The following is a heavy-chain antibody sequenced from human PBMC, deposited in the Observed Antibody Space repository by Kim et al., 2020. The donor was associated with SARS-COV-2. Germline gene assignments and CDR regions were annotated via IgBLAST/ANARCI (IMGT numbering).Heavy chain of an antibody. CDR1: GFTFSSYA. D-gene: IGHD6-13*01. CDR3: AKDSRSSSGYSSSWKFKEPFDY. J-gene: IGHJ4*02. Sequence: GGSLRLSCAASGFTFSSYAMSWVRQAPGKGLEWVSAISGSGGSTYYADSVKGRFTISRDNSKNTLYLQMNSLRAEDTAVYYCAKDSRSSSGYSSSWKFKEPFDYWGQGTLVTVSS. V-gene: IGHV3-23*01. CDR2: ISGSGGST.